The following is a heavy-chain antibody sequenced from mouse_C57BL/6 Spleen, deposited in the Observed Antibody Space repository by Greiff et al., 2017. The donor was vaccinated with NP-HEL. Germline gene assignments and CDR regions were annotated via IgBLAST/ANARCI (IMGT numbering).Heavy chain of an antibody. CDR2: IWGVGST. J-gene: IGHJ3*01. CDR3: ASGGALAY. V-gene: IGHV2-6*01. CDR1: GFSLTSYG. Sequence: VQLVESGPGLVAPSQSLSITCTVSGFSLTSYGVDWVRQSPGKGLEWLGVIWGVGSTNYNSALKSRLSISKDNSKSQVFLKMNSLQTDDTAMYYCASGGALAYWGQGTLVTVSA.